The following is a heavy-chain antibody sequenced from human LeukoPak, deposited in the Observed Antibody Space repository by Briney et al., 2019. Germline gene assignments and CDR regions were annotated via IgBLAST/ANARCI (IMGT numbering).Heavy chain of an antibody. CDR3: ARGAVSGSYYFDY. CDR2: INPNSGDT. Sequence: GASVKVSCKASGYTFTDYYIHWVRQAPGQGLEWMGWINPNSGDTNYAQKFQGRVTMTRDTSISTAHMDLSRLTSDDTAVYYCARGAVSGSYYFDYWDQGTLVTVSS. J-gene: IGHJ4*02. V-gene: IGHV1-2*02. D-gene: IGHD1-26*01. CDR1: GYTFTDYY.